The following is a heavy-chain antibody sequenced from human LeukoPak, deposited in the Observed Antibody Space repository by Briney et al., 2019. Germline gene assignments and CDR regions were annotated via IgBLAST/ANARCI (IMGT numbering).Heavy chain of an antibody. D-gene: IGHD4-23*01. J-gene: IGHJ4*02. V-gene: IGHV3-7*01. CDR3: AREKANRRGYSRGFDY. CDR2: IKQDGSEK. Sequence: GGSLTLSCAASGFPFSSYWMSWVRQPPGKGLEWVANIKQDGSEKYYVDSVKGRFTIYRENAKTSLYLQMNSLRAEDTAVYDCAREKANRRGYSRGFDYWGRGTLVTVSS. CDR1: GFPFSSYW.